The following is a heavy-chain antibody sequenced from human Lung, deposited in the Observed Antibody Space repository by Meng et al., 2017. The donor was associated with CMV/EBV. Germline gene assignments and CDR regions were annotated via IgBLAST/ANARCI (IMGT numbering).Heavy chain of an antibody. CDR1: GFTFSTNW. Sequence: ESLKISCAASGFTFSTNWMDWVRQTPGKGLEWVANINPDGSEKYYVGSVEGRFTISRDNGKNLLSLEMISLRAEDTGVYYCSRTLDHWGQGTPVTVSS. J-gene: IGHJ5*02. CDR2: INPDGSEK. V-gene: IGHV3-7*01. CDR3: SRTLDH.